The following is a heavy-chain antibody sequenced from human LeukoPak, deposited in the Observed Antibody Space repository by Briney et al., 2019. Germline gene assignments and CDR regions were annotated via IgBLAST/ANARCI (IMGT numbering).Heavy chain of an antibody. CDR1: GFTFSSYW. J-gene: IGHJ5*02. CDR3: ARDSRYYYGSGSYYNA. Sequence: GGSLRLSCAASGFTFSSYWMSWVRQAPGKGLEWVATIRQDGSQKYYVDSVKGRFTISRDNAKNSLYLQMNSLRAEDTAVYYCARDSRYYYGSGSYYNAWGQGTLVTVSS. D-gene: IGHD3-10*01. V-gene: IGHV3-7*01. CDR2: IRQDGSQK.